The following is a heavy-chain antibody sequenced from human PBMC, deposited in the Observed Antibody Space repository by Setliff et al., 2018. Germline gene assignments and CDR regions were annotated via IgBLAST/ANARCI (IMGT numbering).Heavy chain of an antibody. J-gene: IGHJ5*02. V-gene: IGHV4-39*02. CDR3: ARDLIRGAPNWFDP. Sequence: SETLSLTCAVSGASIRNNYYWGWIRQPPGKGLEWIGTLYDSGKTYYNPSLKSRVTISVDTSKKQFSLKLSSVTAADTAVYYCARDLIRGAPNWFDPWGQGTLVTVSS. CDR2: LYDSGKT. D-gene: IGHD3-10*01. CDR1: GASIRNNYY.